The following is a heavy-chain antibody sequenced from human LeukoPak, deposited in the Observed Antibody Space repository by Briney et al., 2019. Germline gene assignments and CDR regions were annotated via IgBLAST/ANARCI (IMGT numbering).Heavy chain of an antibody. J-gene: IGHJ4*02. Sequence: GASVKVSCKASGYTFTSYDINWVRQATGQGLEWMGWMNPNSGNTGYAQTFQGRVTMTRDTSMSTAYMDLSSLRSDDTAVYYCAREVTRGVYDCWGQGTLVTVSS. V-gene: IGHV1-8*01. CDR3: AREVTRGVYDC. D-gene: IGHD3-10*01. CDR1: GYTFTSYD. CDR2: MNPNSGNT.